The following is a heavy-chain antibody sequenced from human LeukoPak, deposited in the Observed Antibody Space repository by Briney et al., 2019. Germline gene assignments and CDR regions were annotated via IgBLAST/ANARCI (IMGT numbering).Heavy chain of an antibody. V-gene: IGHV3-11*03. CDR3: VRRFWYAFDI. CDR2: ISSSSSYT. Sequence: PGGSLRLSCAASGFTFSDYYMSWIRQAPGKGLEWVSYISSSSSYTNYADSVKGRFTISRDNAKNSLYLQMTSLRAEDTAVYYCVRRFWYAFDIWGQGTMVTVSS. D-gene: IGHD3-3*01. J-gene: IGHJ3*02. CDR1: GFTFSDYY.